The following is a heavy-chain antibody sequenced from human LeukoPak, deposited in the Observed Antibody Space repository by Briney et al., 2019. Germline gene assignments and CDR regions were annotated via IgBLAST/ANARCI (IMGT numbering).Heavy chain of an antibody. CDR1: GGSVSSGSYY. CDR2: INHSGST. Sequence: KASETLSLTCTVSGGSVSSGSYYWSWIRQPPGKGLEWIGEINHSGSTNYNPSLKSRVTISVDTSKNQFSLKLSSVTAADTAVYYCARGSGWKQQLARHFDYWGQGTLVTVSS. J-gene: IGHJ4*02. CDR3: ARGSGWKQQLARHFDY. V-gene: IGHV4-39*07. D-gene: IGHD6-13*01.